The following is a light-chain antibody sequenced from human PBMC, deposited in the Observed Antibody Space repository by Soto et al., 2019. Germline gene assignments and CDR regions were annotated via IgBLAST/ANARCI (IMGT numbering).Light chain of an antibody. Sequence: EIVMTQSPATLSVSPGERATLSCRASQIVLSNLVWFQQKPGQAPRLLIYGASTRATGVPARFSGSGSGTDLTLTISSLQSEDFTVYYGQQYYDWTRTFGQGTKVEIK. J-gene: IGKJ1*01. V-gene: IGKV3-15*01. CDR3: QQYYDWTRT. CDR2: GAS. CDR1: QIVLSN.